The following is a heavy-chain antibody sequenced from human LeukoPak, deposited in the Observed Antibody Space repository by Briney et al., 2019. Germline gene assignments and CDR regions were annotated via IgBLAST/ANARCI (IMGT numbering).Heavy chain of an antibody. V-gene: IGHV1-2*02. CDR2: INPNSGGT. CDR1: GYTSTGYY. D-gene: IGHD6-13*01. J-gene: IGHJ6*02. CDR3: AGVWEYSSSWYPSYYYYYGMDV. Sequence: ASVKVSCKASGYTSTGYYMHWVRQAPGQGLEWMGWINPNSGGTNYAQKFQGRVTMTRDTSISTAYMELSRLRSDDTAVYYCAGVWEYSSSWYPSYYYYYGMDVWGQGTTVTVSS.